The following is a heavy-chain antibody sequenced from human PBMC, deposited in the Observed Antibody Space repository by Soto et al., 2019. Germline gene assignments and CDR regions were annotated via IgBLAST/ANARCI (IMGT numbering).Heavy chain of an antibody. Sequence: QVQLVQSGAEVKKPGASVKVSCKASGYTFINYYIHWVRQAPGHGLEWMAIINPTGGSTNYAQKLQGRLTSTVNTYTTTVYTKLSSLTSEATAIYYCARHLGAGDVWCQGTLVTVSS. D-gene: IGHD2-8*02. V-gene: IGHV1-46*04. CDR1: GYTFINYY. CDR3: ARHLGAGDV. CDR2: INPTGGST. J-gene: IGHJ4*02.